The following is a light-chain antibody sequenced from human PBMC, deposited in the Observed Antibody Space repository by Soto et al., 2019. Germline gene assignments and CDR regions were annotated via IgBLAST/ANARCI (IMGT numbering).Light chain of an antibody. J-gene: IGKJ4*01. Sequence: IQMTRSPSSRWSCVVDRLTIAWWASQSISSYLNWYQKKPGKAPKLLIYAASSLQSGVPSKFSGSGSGTDFTFTISSLHHEDSAIYYCQQSYSTPVTFGGGPQVDIK. CDR3: QQSYSTPVT. V-gene: IGKV1-39*01. CDR1: QSISSY. CDR2: AAS.